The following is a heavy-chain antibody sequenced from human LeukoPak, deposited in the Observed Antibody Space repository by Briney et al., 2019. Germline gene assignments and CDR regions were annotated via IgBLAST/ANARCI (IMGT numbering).Heavy chain of an antibody. V-gene: IGHV1-18*04. CDR1: GYTFTSYG. J-gene: IGHJ6*04. CDR2: ISAYNGNT. D-gene: IGHD6-13*01. CDR3: ARAKQQLGSGYYYYGMDV. Sequence: VKVSCKASGYTFTSYGISWVRQAPGQGLEWMGWISAYNGNTNYAQKLQGRVTMTTDTSTSTAYMELRSLRSDDTAVYYCARAKQQLGSGYYYYGMDVWGKGTTVTASS.